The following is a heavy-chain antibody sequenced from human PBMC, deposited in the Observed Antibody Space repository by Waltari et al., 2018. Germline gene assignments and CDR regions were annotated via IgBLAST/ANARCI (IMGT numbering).Heavy chain of an antibody. CDR1: GGSISSSNW. Sequence: QVQLQESGPGLVKPSGTLSLTCAVSGGSISSSNWWSWVRQPTGKGLEWIGEIYHSGSTNYNPSLKSRVTISVDKSKNQFSLKLSSVTAADTAVYYCARDPRYSSSWRLYYFDYWGQGTLVTVSS. V-gene: IGHV4-4*02. CDR3: ARDPRYSSSWRLYYFDY. J-gene: IGHJ4*02. CDR2: IYHSGST. D-gene: IGHD6-13*01.